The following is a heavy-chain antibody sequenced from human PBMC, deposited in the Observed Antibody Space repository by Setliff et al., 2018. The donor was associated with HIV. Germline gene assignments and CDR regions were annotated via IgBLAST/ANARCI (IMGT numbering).Heavy chain of an antibody. J-gene: IGHJ5*02. CDR1: GGSFRTSV. Sequence: GASVKVSCKTSGGSFRTSVISWVRQAPGQGLEWVGGILPFLGMGDFAQKFQGRVTITADESTSTAYMELSSLRSDDTAVYYCAREALAWYHYDSSGYSNWFDPWGQGTLVTVSS. CDR3: AREALAWYHYDSSGYSNWFDP. CDR2: ILPFLGMG. V-gene: IGHV1-69*10. D-gene: IGHD3-22*01.